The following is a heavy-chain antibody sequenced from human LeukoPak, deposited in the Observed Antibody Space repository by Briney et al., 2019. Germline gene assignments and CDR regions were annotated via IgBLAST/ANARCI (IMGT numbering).Heavy chain of an antibody. Sequence: ASETLSLTCAVYGGSFSGYYWSWIRQPPGKGLEWIGEINHSGSTNYNPSLKSRVTISVDTSKDQFSLKLSSVTAADTAVYYCARGVKDIVVVVAATLWERRKGVAFDIWGQGTMVTVSS. CDR2: INHSGST. J-gene: IGHJ3*02. CDR1: GGSFSGYY. CDR3: ARGVKDIVVVVAATLWERRKGVAFDI. V-gene: IGHV4-34*01. D-gene: IGHD2-15*01.